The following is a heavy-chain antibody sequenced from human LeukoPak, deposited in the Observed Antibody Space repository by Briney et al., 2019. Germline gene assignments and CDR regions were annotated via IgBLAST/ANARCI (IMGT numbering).Heavy chain of an antibody. J-gene: IGHJ4*02. V-gene: IGHV3-74*01. D-gene: IGHD1-1*01. Sequence: SGGSLRLSCAASGFTFSNYYMHWVGQAPGKGLVWVSRLKSDGTDTGYAHSVKGRFTISRDNAKSTLYLQMNSLRAEDTAVYYCARENWYLDSWGQGTLVTVSS. CDR2: LKSDGTDT. CDR3: ARENWYLDS. CDR1: GFTFSNYY.